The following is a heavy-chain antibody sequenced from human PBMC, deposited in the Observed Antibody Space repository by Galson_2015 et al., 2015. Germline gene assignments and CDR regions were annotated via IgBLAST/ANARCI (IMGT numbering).Heavy chain of an antibody. Sequence: SLRLSCAASGFTFSSYAMSWVRQAPGKGLEWVSAISGSGGSTYYADSVKGRFTISRDNSKNTLYLQMNSLRAEDTAVYYCAKGYCSGGSCYKTPYYFDYWGQGTLLTVSS. D-gene: IGHD2-15*01. CDR1: GFTFSSYA. V-gene: IGHV3-23*01. J-gene: IGHJ4*02. CDR2: ISGSGGST. CDR3: AKGYCSGGSCYKTPYYFDY.